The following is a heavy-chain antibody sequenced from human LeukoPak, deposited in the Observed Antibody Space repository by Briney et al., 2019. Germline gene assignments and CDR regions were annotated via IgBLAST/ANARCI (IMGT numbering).Heavy chain of an antibody. CDR1: GYTFTGYY. CDR2: INPNSGGT. J-gene: IGHJ3*02. CDR3: AEVGATTDAFDI. Sequence: GASVKVSCKASGYTFTGYYMHWVRQAPGQGLGWMGWINPNSGGTNYAQKFQGRVTITADESTSTAYMELSSLRSEDTAVYYCAEVGATTDAFDIWGQGTMVTVSS. D-gene: IGHD1-26*01. V-gene: IGHV1-2*02.